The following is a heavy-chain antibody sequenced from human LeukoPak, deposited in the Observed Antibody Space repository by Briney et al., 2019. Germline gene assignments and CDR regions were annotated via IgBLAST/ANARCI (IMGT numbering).Heavy chain of an antibody. J-gene: IGHJ5*02. D-gene: IGHD1-26*01. Sequence: SETLSLTCTVSGGSISSGGYYWSWIRQHPGKGLEWIGYIYYSGSTYYNPSLKSRVTISVDTSKNQFSLKLSSVTAADTAVYYCARVGALFNWFDPWGQGTLVTVSS. V-gene: IGHV4-31*03. CDR1: GGSISSGGYY. CDR2: IYYSGST. CDR3: ARVGALFNWFDP.